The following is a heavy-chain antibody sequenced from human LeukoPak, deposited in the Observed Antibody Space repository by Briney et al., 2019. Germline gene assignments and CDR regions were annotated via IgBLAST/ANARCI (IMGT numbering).Heavy chain of an antibody. J-gene: IGHJ3*02. V-gene: IGHV4-4*07. Sequence: SETLSLTCTVSGASIIGYYWSWIRQPAGKGLEWIGRIYSTGSADYCPSFKSRVTMSVDTSKNLLSLKLTSVTAADTAVYYCARDCSGGSCNPAAFDIWGQGTMVTVSS. CDR2: IYSTGSA. CDR1: GASIIGYY. D-gene: IGHD2-15*01. CDR3: ARDCSGGSCNPAAFDI.